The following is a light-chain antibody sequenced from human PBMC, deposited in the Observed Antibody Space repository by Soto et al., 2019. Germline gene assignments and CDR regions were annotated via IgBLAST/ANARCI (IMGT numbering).Light chain of an antibody. CDR3: QQSNVWPPVN. Sequence: EIVMTQSPATLSVSPVERAALSCRASPSVTNFLAWYQQKPGQAPRLLIYGAFNRATGIPARFSGSGSGTDFTLTIRSLEPEDSAVYYCQQSNVWPPVNSGQGKRREIK. V-gene: IGKV3-11*01. CDR1: PSVTNF. J-gene: IGKJ5*01. CDR2: GAF.